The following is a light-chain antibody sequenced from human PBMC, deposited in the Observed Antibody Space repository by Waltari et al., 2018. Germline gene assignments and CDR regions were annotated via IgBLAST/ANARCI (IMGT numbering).Light chain of an antibody. CDR2: LTS. CDR3: QQSYSTPRT. CDR1: QSILTY. J-gene: IGKJ1*01. Sequence: DIQMTQSPSSLSASVGDRITITCRPSQSILTYLNWYQQKPGKATDLLIYLTSILQSGVPSRFSGSGSGTDFTLTISSLQPEDFATYYCQQSYSTPRTFGQGTKVEFK. V-gene: IGKV1-39*01.